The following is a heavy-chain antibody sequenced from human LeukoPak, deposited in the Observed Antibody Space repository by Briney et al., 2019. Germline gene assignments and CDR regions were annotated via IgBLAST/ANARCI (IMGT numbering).Heavy chain of an antibody. CDR2: IYYSGST. CDR1: GGSISSYY. V-gene: IGHV4-59*01. CDR3: ARENYYDFWSGLMDV. D-gene: IGHD3-3*01. Sequence: SETLSLTCTVSGGSISSYYWSWIRQPPGKGLEWIGYIYYSGSTNYNPSLKSRVTISVDTPKNQFSLKLSSVTAADTAVYYCARENYYDFWSGLMDVWGQGTTVTVSS. J-gene: IGHJ6*02.